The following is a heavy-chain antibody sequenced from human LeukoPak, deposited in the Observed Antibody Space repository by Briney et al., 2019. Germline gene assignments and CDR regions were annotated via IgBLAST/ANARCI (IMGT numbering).Heavy chain of an antibody. Sequence: GASVKVSCKAPGYTFSGHYMHWVRQAPGQGLEWMGWINPNSGGTNSAQKFQGRVTTTRDTSISTVYMELSRLRSDDTAVYHCARGGWEGGLYYFDYWGQGSLVTVSS. J-gene: IGHJ4*02. CDR1: GYTFSGHY. V-gene: IGHV1-2*02. CDR2: INPNSGGT. CDR3: ARGGWEGGLYYFDY. D-gene: IGHD1-26*01.